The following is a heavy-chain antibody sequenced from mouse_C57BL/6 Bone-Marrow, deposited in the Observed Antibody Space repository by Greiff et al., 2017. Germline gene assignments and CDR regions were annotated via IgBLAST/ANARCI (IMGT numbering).Heavy chain of an antibody. J-gene: IGHJ3*01. V-gene: IGHV1-9*01. CDR3: ASSSIYYDYDEGWFAY. Sequence: VKLQESGAELMKPGASVKLSCKATGYTFTGYWIEWVKQRPGHGLEWIGEILPGSGSTNYNEKFKGKATFTADTSSNTAYMQLSSLTTEDSAIYYCASSSIYYDYDEGWFAYWGQGTLVTVSA. CDR2: ILPGSGST. D-gene: IGHD2-4*01. CDR1: GYTFTGYW.